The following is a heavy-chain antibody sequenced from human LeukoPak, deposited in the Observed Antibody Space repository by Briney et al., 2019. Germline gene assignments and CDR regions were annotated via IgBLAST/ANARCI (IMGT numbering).Heavy chain of an antibody. CDR2: IYYSGST. J-gene: IGHJ4*02. CDR1: GGSISSYY. CDR3: ARRGYSSGWTFDY. D-gene: IGHD6-19*01. Sequence: SETLSLTCTVSGGSISSYYWSWIRQPPGKGLEWIGYIYYSGSTNYNPSLKSRVTISVDTSKNQFSLKLSSVTAADTAMYYCARRGYSSGWTFDYWGQGTLVTVSS. V-gene: IGHV4-59*01.